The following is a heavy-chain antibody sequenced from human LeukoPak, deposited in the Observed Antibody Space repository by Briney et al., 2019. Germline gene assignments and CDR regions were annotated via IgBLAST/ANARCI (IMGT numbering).Heavy chain of an antibody. D-gene: IGHD5-12*01. J-gene: IGHJ3*02. CDR1: GFTFSVCH. Sequence: GGSLRLSCEASGFTFSVCHIHWVRQAPGKGLDWVALIWYDADAKFYADSVKGRFTISRDNSKDTLYLQMNSLGVEDTAVYYCARERRGDAFDIWGQGTMVTVSS. V-gene: IGHV3-33*01. CDR3: ARERRGDAFDI. CDR2: IWYDADAK.